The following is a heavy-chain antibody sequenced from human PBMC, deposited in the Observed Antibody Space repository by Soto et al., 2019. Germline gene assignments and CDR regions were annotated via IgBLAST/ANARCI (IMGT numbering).Heavy chain of an antibody. V-gene: IGHV4-59*01. CDR2: IHYSGVI. CDR1: GGSLSHYY. Sequence: SETLSLTCTVSGGSLSHYYWSWIRQPPGKGLEWTGYIHYSGVIKYNPSLKSRVTISVDTSKRQVSLKLRSASAADTAVYFCARGGYYDSSGCPPGYALDIWGRGTMVTVSS. D-gene: IGHD3-22*01. J-gene: IGHJ3*02. CDR3: ARGGYYDSSGCPPGYALDI.